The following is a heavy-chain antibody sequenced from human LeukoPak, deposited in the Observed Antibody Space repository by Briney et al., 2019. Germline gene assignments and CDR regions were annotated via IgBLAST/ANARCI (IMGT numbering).Heavy chain of an antibody. V-gene: IGHV3-7*01. CDR3: ARDANLRGYNSWFDP. D-gene: IGHD2/OR15-2a*01. CDR2: INQDGNEK. Sequence: PGGSPRLSCEGSGFNFNSHWMSWVRQAAGKGPEWVTNINQDGNEKYYAGSVKGRFTVSRDNVKKSVYLQMDNVRADDTGVYYCARDANLRGYNSWFDPWGEGTLVTVSS. CDR1: GFNFNSHW. J-gene: IGHJ5*02.